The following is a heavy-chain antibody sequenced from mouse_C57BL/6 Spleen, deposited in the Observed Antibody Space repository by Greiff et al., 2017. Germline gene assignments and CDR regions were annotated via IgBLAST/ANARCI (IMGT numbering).Heavy chain of an antibody. CDR1: GYTFTSYW. Sequence: QVQLQQPGAELVKPGASVKLSCKASGYTFTSYWMHWVKQRPGQGLEWIGMIHPNSGSTNYNEKFKSKATLTVDKSSSTAYMQLSSLTSEDSAVYYGAREGYYCGSSSTWFAYWGQGTLVTVSA. CDR3: AREGYYCGSSSTWFAY. J-gene: IGHJ3*01. V-gene: IGHV1-64*01. D-gene: IGHD1-1*01. CDR2: IHPNSGST.